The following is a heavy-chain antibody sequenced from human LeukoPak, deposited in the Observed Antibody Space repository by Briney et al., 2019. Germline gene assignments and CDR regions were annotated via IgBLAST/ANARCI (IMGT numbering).Heavy chain of an antibody. V-gene: IGHV3-23*01. CDR1: GFTFSSYA. J-gene: IGHJ4*02. D-gene: IGHD2-2*01. Sequence: GGSLRLSCAASGFTFSSYAMSWVRQAPGKGLEWVSTISGSGGNTYYADSVKSRFTISRDNSKNTLYLQMNSLRAEDTAVFYCAKDGTWCSSTSCYAGDWAQGTLVAVSS. CDR2: ISGSGGNT. CDR3: AKDGTWCSSTSCYAGD.